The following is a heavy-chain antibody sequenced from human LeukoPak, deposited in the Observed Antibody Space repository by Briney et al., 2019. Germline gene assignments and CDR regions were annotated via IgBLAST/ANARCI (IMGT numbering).Heavy chain of an antibody. CDR2: ISSSSNVI. CDR1: GFTFNSYA. CDR3: ARDGVSGWYAYYYYYYYMDV. J-gene: IGHJ6*03. D-gene: IGHD6-19*01. Sequence: GGSLRLSCAASGFTFNSYAFNWVRQAPGKGLEWVSYISSSSNVIYYTDSVKGRFTISRDNARNLLSLQMNSLRAEDTAVYYCARDGVSGWYAYYYYYYYMDVWGKGTTVTVSS. V-gene: IGHV3-48*01.